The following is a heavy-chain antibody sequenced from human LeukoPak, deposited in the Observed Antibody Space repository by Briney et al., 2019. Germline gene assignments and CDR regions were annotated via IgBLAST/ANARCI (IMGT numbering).Heavy chain of an antibody. CDR2: IYTSGST. Sequence: KASETLSLTCTVSGGSISSYYWSWIRQPAGKGLEWIGRIYTSGSTNYNPSLKSRVTISVDTSKNQFSLKLSSVTAADTAVYYCARHLYVSYYYYYGMDVWGQGTTVTVSS. CDR3: ARHLYVSYYYYYGMDV. J-gene: IGHJ6*02. D-gene: IGHD2-8*01. V-gene: IGHV4-4*07. CDR1: GGSISSYY.